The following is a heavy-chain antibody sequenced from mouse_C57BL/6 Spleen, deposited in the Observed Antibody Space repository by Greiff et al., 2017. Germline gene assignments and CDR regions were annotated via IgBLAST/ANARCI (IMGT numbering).Heavy chain of an antibody. CDR1: GFTFSSYT. D-gene: IGHD2-3*01. J-gene: IGHJ2*01. CDR2: ISGGGGNT. CDR3: ARNGYYYFDY. Sequence: EVKLVESGGGLVKPGGSLKLSCAASGFTFSSYTMSWVRQTPEKRLEWVATISGGGGNTYYPDSVKGRFTISRDNAKSTLYLQMSSLRSEDTALYYCARNGYYYFDYWGQGTTLTVSS. V-gene: IGHV5-9*01.